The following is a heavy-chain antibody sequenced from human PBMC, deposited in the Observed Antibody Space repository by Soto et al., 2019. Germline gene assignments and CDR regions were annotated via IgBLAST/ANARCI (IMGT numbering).Heavy chain of an antibody. V-gene: IGHV3-7*01. CDR1: GFTFRSYW. J-gene: IGHJ1*01. D-gene: IGHD2-8*01. Sequence: EGQLVESGGGLVQPGGSLRLSCQVSGFTFRSYWMTWVRRAPGKGLEWVANISEDGSEKYYVDAVKGRFTISRDKAKNSLHLQIRDLRANDTAVYYWAREAMAGNEAPVDWGQGTLVTVSS. CDR3: AREAMAGNEAPVD. CDR2: ISEDGSEK.